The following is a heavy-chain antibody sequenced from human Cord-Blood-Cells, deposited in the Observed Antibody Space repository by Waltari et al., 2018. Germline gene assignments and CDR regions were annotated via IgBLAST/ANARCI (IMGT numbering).Heavy chain of an antibody. D-gene: IGHD4-17*01. J-gene: IGHJ2*01. CDR2: INHSGST. CDR3: ARLYNFPTVTTNYYWYFDL. V-gene: IGHV4-34*01. Sequence: QVQLQPWGAGLLKPSETLSPPCAVSGGSFSGYYWSWIRQPPGKGLAWIGEINHSGSTNYNPSLKSRVTISVDTSKNQFSLKLSSVTAADTAVYYCARLYNFPTVTTNYYWYFDLWGRGTLVTVSS. CDR1: GGSFSGYY.